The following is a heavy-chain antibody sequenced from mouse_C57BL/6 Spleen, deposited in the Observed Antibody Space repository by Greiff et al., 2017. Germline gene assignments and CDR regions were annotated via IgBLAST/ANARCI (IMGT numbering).Heavy chain of an antibody. Sequence: DVKLVESGGGLVKPGGSLKLSCAASGFTFSDYGMHWVRQAPEKGLEWVAYISSGSSTIYYADTVKGRFTISRDNAKNTLFLQMTSLRSEDTAMYYCARDWAWYFDVWGTGTTVTVSS. CDR3: ARDWAWYFDV. J-gene: IGHJ1*03. CDR1: GFTFSDYG. V-gene: IGHV5-17*01. D-gene: IGHD4-1*01. CDR2: ISSGSSTI.